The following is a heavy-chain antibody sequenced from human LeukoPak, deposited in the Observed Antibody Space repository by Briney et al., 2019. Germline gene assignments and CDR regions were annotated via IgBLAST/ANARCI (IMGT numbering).Heavy chain of an antibody. D-gene: IGHD5-12*01. Sequence: ASVKVSCKVSGYTLTELSMHWVRQAPGKGLEWMGGFDPEDGETIYAQKFQGRVTTTEDTSTDTAYMELSSLRSEDTAVYYCATDPGGGGYDPKFDYWGQGTLVTVSS. CDR2: FDPEDGET. V-gene: IGHV1-24*01. J-gene: IGHJ4*02. CDR1: GYTLTELS. CDR3: ATDPGGGGYDPKFDY.